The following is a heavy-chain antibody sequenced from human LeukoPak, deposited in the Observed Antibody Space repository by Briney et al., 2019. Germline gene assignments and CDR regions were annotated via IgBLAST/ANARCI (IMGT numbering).Heavy chain of an antibody. Sequence: QSGGSLRLSCAASGFTFSSYAMHWVRQAPGKGLEWVAVISYDGSNKYYADSVKGRFTISRDNSKNTLYLQMNSLRAEDTALYYCATAARRGEFDHWGQGTLVTVTS. CDR1: GFTFSSYA. D-gene: IGHD6-6*01. J-gene: IGHJ4*02. CDR2: ISYDGSNK. V-gene: IGHV3-30-3*01. CDR3: ATAARRGEFDH.